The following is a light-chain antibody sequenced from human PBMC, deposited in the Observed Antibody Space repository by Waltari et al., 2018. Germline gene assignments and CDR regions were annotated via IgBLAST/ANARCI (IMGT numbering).Light chain of an antibody. CDR1: QSISSY. Sequence: DIAMTQSPSSLSASVGDRVTITCRASQSISSYLNWYQQKPGKAPKLLIYTASSLQSGVPSRFSGRGSGTDFTLTISSLQFEDFATYYCQQSYSTPLTFGGGTRVEIK. V-gene: IGKV1-39*01. J-gene: IGKJ4*01. CDR2: TAS. CDR3: QQSYSTPLT.